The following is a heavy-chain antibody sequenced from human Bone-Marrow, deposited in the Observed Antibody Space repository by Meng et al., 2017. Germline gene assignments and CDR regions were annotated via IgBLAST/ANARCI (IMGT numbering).Heavy chain of an antibody. V-gene: IGHV3-23*01. CDR1: GFTFSSYA. Sequence: EVQLLESGGGLVQPGGSLRLSYAVSGFTFSSYAMSWVRQAPGRGLEWVSAISGSGGSTYYADSVKGRFTISRDNSKNTLYLQMNSLSAEDTAVYYCAKGGRLGVSDYWGQGTLVTVSS. D-gene: IGHD2-8*02. CDR3: AKGGRLGVSDY. J-gene: IGHJ4*02. CDR2: ISGSGGST.